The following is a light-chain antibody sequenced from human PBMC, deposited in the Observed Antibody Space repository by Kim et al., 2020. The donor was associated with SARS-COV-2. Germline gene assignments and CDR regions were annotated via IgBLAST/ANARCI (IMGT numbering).Light chain of an antibody. J-gene: IGKJ2*01. V-gene: IGKV1-5*01. CDR2: DAT. CDR1: QNIDSW. CDR3: QQYSSYSYT. Sequence: SASVGDRVTITCRASQNIDSWLAWYPQKPGKAPKYLIYDATTLKSGVPSRFSGRGSGTQFTLTITSLQPDDFATYYCQQYSSYSYTFGQGTKLEIK.